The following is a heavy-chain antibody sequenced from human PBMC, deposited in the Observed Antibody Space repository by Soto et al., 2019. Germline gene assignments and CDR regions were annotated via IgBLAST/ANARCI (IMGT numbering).Heavy chain of an antibody. CDR1: GGSISSGGYY. CDR3: ARGRGYSGYDWDY. CDR2: IYYSGST. Sequence: LCGGSISSGGYYWSWIRQHPGKGLEWIGYIYYSGSTYYNPSLKSRVTISVDTSKNQFSLKLSSVTAADTAVYYCARGRGYSGYDWDYWGQGTLVTVSS. D-gene: IGHD5-12*01. V-gene: IGHV4-31*02. J-gene: IGHJ4*02.